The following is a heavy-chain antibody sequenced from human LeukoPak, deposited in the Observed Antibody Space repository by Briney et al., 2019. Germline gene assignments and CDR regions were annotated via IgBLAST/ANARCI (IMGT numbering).Heavy chain of an antibody. CDR3: ARAPAGFNSGWFGY. V-gene: IGHV1-2*02. D-gene: IGHD6-19*01. CDR1: GYRFTDYH. CDR2: INPNSSDT. J-gene: IGHJ4*02. Sequence: GASVKVSCKASGYRFTDYHMHWVRQAPGQGLEWMGWINPNSSDTNYAQKLQGRVTTTRDTSISTAYMEVSRLRSDDTAVYYCARAPAGFNSGWFGYWGQGTLVTVSS.